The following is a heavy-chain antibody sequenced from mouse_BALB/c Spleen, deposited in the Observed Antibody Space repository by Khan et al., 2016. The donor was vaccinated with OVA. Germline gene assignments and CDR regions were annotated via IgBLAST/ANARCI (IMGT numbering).Heavy chain of an antibody. D-gene: IGHD2-14*01. CDR2: IIYTGYT. CDR3: ARSTYRYAFVY. V-gene: IGHV3-8*02. Sequence: VQLKESGPSLVKPSQTLSLTCSVTGDSITTGYWNWIRKFPGNKLEYMGYIIYTGYTYYNPSLKSRISITRHISNNQYYLQLNSVTDEDTATYYCARSTYRYAFVYWGQRTLVTVSA. J-gene: IGHJ3*01. CDR1: GDSITTGY.